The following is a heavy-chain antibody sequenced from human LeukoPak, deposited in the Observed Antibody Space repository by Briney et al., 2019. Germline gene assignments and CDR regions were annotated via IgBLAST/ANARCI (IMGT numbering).Heavy chain of an antibody. Sequence: GGSLRLSCAASGFTVSSNYMSWVRQAPGKGLEWVSVIYSGGSTYYADSVKGRFTISRDNSKNTLYLQMNSLRAVDTAVYYCARASYTNDFWSGYYDFDYWGQGTLVTVSS. J-gene: IGHJ4*02. V-gene: IGHV3-66*02. CDR3: ARASYTNDFWSGYYDFDY. D-gene: IGHD3-3*01. CDR1: GFTVSSNY. CDR2: IYSGGST.